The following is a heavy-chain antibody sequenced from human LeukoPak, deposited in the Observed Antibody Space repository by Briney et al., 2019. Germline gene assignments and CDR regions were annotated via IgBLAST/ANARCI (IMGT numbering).Heavy chain of an antibody. CDR3: ARSTLAVAGIFYARYGMDV. CDR2: INPNSGGT. Sequence: ASVKVSCKASGYTFTGYYMHWVRQAPGQGLEWMGWINPNSGGTNYAQKFQGRVTMTRDTSISTAYMELSRLRSDDTAVYYCARSTLAVAGIFYARYGMDVWVQGTTVTVSS. D-gene: IGHD6-19*01. J-gene: IGHJ6*01. V-gene: IGHV1-2*02. CDR1: GYTFTGYY.